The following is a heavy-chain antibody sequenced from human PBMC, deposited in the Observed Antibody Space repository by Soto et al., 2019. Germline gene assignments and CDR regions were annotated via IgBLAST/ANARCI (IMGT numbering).Heavy chain of an antibody. J-gene: IGHJ6*03. D-gene: IGHD3-3*01. CDR3: ARGPYDFWRNYYMDV. CDR2: INHSGST. V-gene: IGHV4-34*01. CDR1: GGSFSGYY. Sequence: PSETLSLTCAVYGGSFSGYYWSWIRQPPGKGLEWIGEINHSGSTNYNPSLKSRVTISVDTSKNQFSLKLSSVTAADTAVYYCARGPYDFWRNYYMDVWGKGTTVTVSS.